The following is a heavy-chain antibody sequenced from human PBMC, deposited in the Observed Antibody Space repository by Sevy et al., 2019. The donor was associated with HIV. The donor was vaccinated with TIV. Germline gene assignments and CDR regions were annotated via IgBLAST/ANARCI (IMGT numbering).Heavy chain of an antibody. CDR2: MNPNSGNT. Sequence: ASLKVSCKASGYTFTSYDINWVRQATGQGLEWMGWMNPNSGNTGYAQKFQGRVTMTRNTSISTAYMELSSLRSEDTAVYYCARAYDSSGYHYYYYYYGIDVWGQGTTVTVSS. D-gene: IGHD3-22*01. CDR1: GYTFTSYD. J-gene: IGHJ6*02. CDR3: ARAYDSSGYHYYYYYYGIDV. V-gene: IGHV1-8*01.